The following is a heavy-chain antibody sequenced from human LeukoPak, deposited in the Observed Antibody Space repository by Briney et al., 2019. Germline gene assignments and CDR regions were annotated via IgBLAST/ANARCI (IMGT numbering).Heavy chain of an antibody. D-gene: IGHD4-17*01. J-gene: IGHJ4*02. CDR1: GFTFSSYE. Sequence: TGGSLRLYCAASGFTFSSYEMNWVRQAPGKGLEWVSYISSSGSTIYYADSVKGRFTISRDNAKNSLYLQMNSLRAEDTAVYYCARDGPSVTSPRHILCDYWGQGTLVTVSS. CDR2: ISSSGSTI. CDR3: ARDGPSVTSPRHILCDY. V-gene: IGHV3-48*03.